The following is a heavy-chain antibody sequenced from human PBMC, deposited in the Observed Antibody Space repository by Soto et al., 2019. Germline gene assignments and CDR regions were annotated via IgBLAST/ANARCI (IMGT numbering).Heavy chain of an antibody. J-gene: IGHJ4*02. D-gene: IGHD3-22*01. V-gene: IGHV4-39*01. CDR1: GGSISTTGYY. CDR3: ASLPYYYHTTGYFDT. CDR2: IYYTGST. Sequence: SEPLSLTCTVSGGSISTTGYYWGWIRQPPGKGLEWIGNIYYTGSTYYNPSLKNRVTISVDTSNNQFSLRLSAVTAADTAVYYCASLPYYYHTTGYFDTWGQGGLVTLSS.